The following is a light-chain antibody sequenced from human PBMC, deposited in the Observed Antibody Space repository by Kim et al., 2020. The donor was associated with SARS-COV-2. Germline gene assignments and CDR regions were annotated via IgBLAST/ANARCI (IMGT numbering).Light chain of an antibody. Sequence: QSITIACTGASSDVGTYDYVSWYQQHPGKAPKLMIYDFRKRPSGVSDRFSGSKSGSTASLTISGLQAEDEADYYCSSYTSPNTYVFGTGTKVTVL. CDR1: SSDVGTYDY. J-gene: IGLJ1*01. V-gene: IGLV2-14*03. CDR3: SSYTSPNTYV. CDR2: DFR.